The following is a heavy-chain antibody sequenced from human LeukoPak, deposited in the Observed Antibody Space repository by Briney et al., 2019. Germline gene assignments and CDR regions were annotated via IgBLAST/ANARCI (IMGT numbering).Heavy chain of an antibody. V-gene: IGHV5-51*01. D-gene: IGHD2-21*02. Sequence: GESLQISCKGSGYSFTSYWIGWVRQMPGKGLEWMGIIYPGDFDTRYSPSFQGQVTISADNSFSTAYLQWSSLKASDTAMYYCARGYCGGDCYSSGEFDYWGQGTLVTVPS. CDR1: GYSFTSYW. CDR2: IYPGDFDT. CDR3: ARGYCGGDCYSSGEFDY. J-gene: IGHJ4*02.